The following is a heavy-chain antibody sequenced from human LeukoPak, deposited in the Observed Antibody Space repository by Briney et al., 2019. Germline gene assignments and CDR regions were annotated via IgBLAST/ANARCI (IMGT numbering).Heavy chain of an antibody. CDR2: INPNSGGT. D-gene: IGHD2-2*01. V-gene: IGHV1-2*02. J-gene: IGHJ3*02. Sequence: ASVKVSCKASGYTFTGYYMHWVRQAPGQGLEWMGWINPNSGGTNYAQKFQGRVTMTRDTSISTAYMELSRLGSDDTAVYYCAPEYCSSTSCYQGAFDIWGQGTMVTVSS. CDR3: APEYCSSTSCYQGAFDI. CDR1: GYTFTGYY.